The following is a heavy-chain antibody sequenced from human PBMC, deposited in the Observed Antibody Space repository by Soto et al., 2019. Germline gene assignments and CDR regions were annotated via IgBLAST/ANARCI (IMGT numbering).Heavy chain of an antibody. CDR3: AMTAYSSSWAPRQTYYFDY. Sequence: GSLRLSCAASGFTFSSYGMHWVRQAPGKGLEWVAVIWYDGSNKYYADSVKGRFTISRDNSKNTLYLQMNSLRAEDTAVYYCAMTAYSSSWAPRQTYYFDYWGQGTLVTVSS. D-gene: IGHD6-13*01. CDR2: IWYDGSNK. CDR1: GFTFSSYG. J-gene: IGHJ4*02. V-gene: IGHV3-33*03.